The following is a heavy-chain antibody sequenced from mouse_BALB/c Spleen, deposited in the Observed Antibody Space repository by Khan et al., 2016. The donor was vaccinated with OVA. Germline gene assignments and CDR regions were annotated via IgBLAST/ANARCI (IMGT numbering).Heavy chain of an antibody. J-gene: IGHJ2*01. V-gene: IGHV1-7*01. CDR2: INPTSGYT. CDR3: ARDRIDY. CDR1: GYTFTSYW. Sequence: VQLQESGAELAKPGASVKMSCKASGYTFTSYWMHWIKQRPGQGLEWSGYINPTSGYTDYNQKFKDKATLTAVKSSSTAYMQLSSLTSDDSAVYYCARDRIDYWGQGTALTVSS.